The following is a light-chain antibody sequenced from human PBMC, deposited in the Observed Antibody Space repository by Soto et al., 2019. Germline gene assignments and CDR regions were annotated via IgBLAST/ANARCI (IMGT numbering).Light chain of an antibody. CDR1: QSVGSN. CDR3: QQYNNWPHMYT. Sequence: EIVMTQSPATLSVSPGERATLSCRASQSVGSNLSWYQQKPGQAPRLLIYEASTRATGIPARFSGSGSATEFTLTISSLQSEDFAVYYCQQYNNWPHMYTFGQGTKLEIK. J-gene: IGKJ2*01. CDR2: EAS. V-gene: IGKV3-15*01.